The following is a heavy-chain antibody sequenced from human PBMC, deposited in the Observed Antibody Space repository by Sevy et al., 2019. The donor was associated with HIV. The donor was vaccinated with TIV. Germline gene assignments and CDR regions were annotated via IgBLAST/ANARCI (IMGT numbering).Heavy chain of an antibody. Sequence: GGSLRLSCAASGFSLIFYEMNWVRQAPGKGLGWVSFIGGSGSPIYYADSVKGRFTISRDNAKSSLYLQMNSLRAEDTAVYYCVRGRAMIIYDWGQGTLVTVSS. CDR2: IGGSGSPI. CDR1: GFSLIFYE. J-gene: IGHJ4*02. CDR3: VRGRAMIIYD. D-gene: IGHD5-12*01. V-gene: IGHV3-48*03.